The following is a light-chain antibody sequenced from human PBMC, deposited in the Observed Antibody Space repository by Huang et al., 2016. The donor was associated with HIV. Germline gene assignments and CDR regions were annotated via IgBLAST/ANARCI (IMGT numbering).Light chain of an antibody. Sequence: DIQMTQSPSSLSASVGDRVTITCQASQDISNYLNWYQQKPGKVPKLLIYDASNLETGVPSRFSGSGSGTDFTFTISSLQPEDIATYYCQQYDNLTFGGGTKVEIK. CDR3: QQYDNLT. J-gene: IGKJ4*01. CDR1: QDISNY. CDR2: DAS. V-gene: IGKV1-33*01.